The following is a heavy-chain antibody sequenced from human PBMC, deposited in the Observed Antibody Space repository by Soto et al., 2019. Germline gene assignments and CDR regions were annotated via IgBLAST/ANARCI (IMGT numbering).Heavy chain of an antibody. CDR1: GYTFSSYG. Sequence: QVQLVQSGAEVKKPGASVKVSCKASGYTFSSYGISWVRQAPGQGLEGMGWISAYNGNTNYAQKFQGRVTMTTDTSTSTADMELRSLRSDDTAVYYCARDAQQLVYYYYGLDVWGQGTTVTVSS. CDR2: ISAYNGNT. D-gene: IGHD6-13*01. V-gene: IGHV1-18*01. J-gene: IGHJ6*02. CDR3: ARDAQQLVYYYYGLDV.